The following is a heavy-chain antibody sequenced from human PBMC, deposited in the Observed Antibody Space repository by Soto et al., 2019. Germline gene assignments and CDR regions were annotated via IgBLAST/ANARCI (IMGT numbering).Heavy chain of an antibody. CDR2: IWYDGSKK. CDR3: AREHGYCSGGTCPSELDF. J-gene: IGHJ4*02. D-gene: IGHD2-15*01. Sequence: AGGSLRLSCAASGFSFRSYGMHWVRQSPGKGLEWVATIWYDGSKKYYGESVKGRFSVSRDNSKSTLDLQMNSLRVEDTGVYYCAREHGYCSGGTCPSELDFGGQGALVTGSS. V-gene: IGHV3-33*01. CDR1: GFSFRSYG.